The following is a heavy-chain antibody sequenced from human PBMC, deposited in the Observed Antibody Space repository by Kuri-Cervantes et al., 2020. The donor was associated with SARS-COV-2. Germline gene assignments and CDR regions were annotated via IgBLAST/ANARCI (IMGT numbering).Heavy chain of an antibody. CDR2: IYYSGST. D-gene: IGHD2-21*02. CDR3: ARTAKTGQLRDY. Sequence: GSLRLSCTVSGGSISSYYWSWIRQPPGKGLEWIGYIYYSGSTNYNPSLKSRVTISVDTSKNQFSLKLSSVTAADTAVYYCARTAKTGQLRDYWGQGTLVTVSS. CDR1: GGSISSYY. V-gene: IGHV4-59*12. J-gene: IGHJ4*02.